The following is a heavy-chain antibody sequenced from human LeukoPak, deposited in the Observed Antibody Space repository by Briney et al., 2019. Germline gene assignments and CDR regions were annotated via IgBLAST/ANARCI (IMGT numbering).Heavy chain of an antibody. D-gene: IGHD6-19*01. CDR3: ASSSSGWSGYYFDY. V-gene: IGHV1-18*01. CDR1: GYTFTSYG. CDR2: ISAYNGNT. J-gene: IGHJ4*02. Sequence: ASVKVSCKASGYTFTSYGISWVRQAPGQGLEWMGWISAYNGNTNYAQKLQGRVTMTADTSTSTAYMELRSLRSDDTAVYYCASSSSGWSGYYFDYWGQGTLVTVSS.